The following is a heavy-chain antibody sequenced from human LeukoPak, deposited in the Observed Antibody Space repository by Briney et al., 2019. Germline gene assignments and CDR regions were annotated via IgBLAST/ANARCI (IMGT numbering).Heavy chain of an antibody. Sequence: PGGSLRLSCAASGFTFSSYGMHWVRQAPGKGLEWVAFIRYDGSNKYYADSVKGRFTISRDTSKNTLYLQMNSLRAGDTAVYFCARVTIKIFGVITRQKYHFDYWGQGTLVTVSS. CDR2: IRYDGSNK. V-gene: IGHV3-30*02. J-gene: IGHJ4*02. CDR3: ARVTIKIFGVITRQKYHFDY. CDR1: GFTFSSYG. D-gene: IGHD3-3*01.